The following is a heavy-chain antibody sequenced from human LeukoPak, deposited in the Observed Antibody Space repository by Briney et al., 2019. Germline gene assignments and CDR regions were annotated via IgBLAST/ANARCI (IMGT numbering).Heavy chain of an antibody. CDR2: ISYDGSNK. J-gene: IGHJ4*02. CDR3: ARDLYCSSTSCYPLYYFDY. Sequence: PGRSLRLSCAASGFTFSSYAMHWVRQAPGKGLEWVAVISYDGSNKYYADYVKGRFTISRDNSKNTLYLQMNSLRAEDTAVYYCARDLYCSSTSCYPLYYFDYWGQGTLVTVSS. CDR1: GFTFSSYA. V-gene: IGHV3-30-3*01. D-gene: IGHD2-2*01.